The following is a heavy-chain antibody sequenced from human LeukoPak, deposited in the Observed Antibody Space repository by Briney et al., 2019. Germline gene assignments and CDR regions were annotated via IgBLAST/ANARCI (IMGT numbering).Heavy chain of an antibody. Sequence: SETLSLTCIVSGGSISSYYWSWIRQPPGKGLEWVGEINHSGSTNYNPSLKSRVTISVDTSKNQFSLKLSSVTAADTAVYYCARGLGGGWLRYYPPSTSVYFDYWGQGTLVTVSS. J-gene: IGHJ4*02. CDR1: GGSISSYY. CDR3: ARGLGGGWLRYYPPSTSVYFDY. CDR2: INHSGST. V-gene: IGHV4-34*01. D-gene: IGHD5-12*01.